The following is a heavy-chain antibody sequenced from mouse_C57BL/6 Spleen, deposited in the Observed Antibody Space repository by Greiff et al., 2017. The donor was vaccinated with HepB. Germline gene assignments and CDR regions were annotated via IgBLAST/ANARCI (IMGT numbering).Heavy chain of an antibody. CDR2: INPNNGGT. Sequence: VQLQQSGPELVKPGASVKISCKASGYTFTDYYMNWVKQSHGKSLEWIGDINPNNGGTNYNQKFKGKATLTVDKYSSTAYMELRSLTSDDSAVYYCARAPGGSSYKYFDVWGTGTTVTVSS. J-gene: IGHJ1*03. V-gene: IGHV1-26*01. CDR3: ARAPGGSSYKYFDV. CDR1: GYTFTDYY. D-gene: IGHD1-1*01.